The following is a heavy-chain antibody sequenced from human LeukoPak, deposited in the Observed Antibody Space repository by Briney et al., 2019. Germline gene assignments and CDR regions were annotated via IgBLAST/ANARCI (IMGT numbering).Heavy chain of an antibody. V-gene: IGHV4-61*08. D-gene: IGHD6-19*01. CDR2: IYYSGST. J-gene: IGHJ5*02. CDR1: GGSVSGGGYY. CDR3: ARVGSGQNWFDP. Sequence: PSETLSLTCTVSGGSVSGGGYYWSWIRQPPGKGLEWIGYIYYSGSTNYNPSLKSRVTISVDTSKNQFSLKLSSVTAADTAVYYCARVGSGQNWFDPWGQGTLVTVSS.